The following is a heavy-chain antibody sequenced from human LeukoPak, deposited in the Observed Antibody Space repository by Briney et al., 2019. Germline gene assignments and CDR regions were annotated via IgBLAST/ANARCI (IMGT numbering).Heavy chain of an antibody. D-gene: IGHD3-10*01. CDR2: ISAYNGNT. CDR3: ARLTTRLWFGELLAPLYYYYYYMDV. V-gene: IGHV1-18*01. J-gene: IGHJ6*03. Sequence: VASVKVSCKASGYTFTSYGISWVRQAPGQGLEWMGWISAYNGNTNYAQKLQGRVTMTTDTSTSTAYMELRSLRSDDTAVYYCARLTTRLWFGELLAPLYYYYYYMDVWGKGTTVTISS. CDR1: GYTFTSYG.